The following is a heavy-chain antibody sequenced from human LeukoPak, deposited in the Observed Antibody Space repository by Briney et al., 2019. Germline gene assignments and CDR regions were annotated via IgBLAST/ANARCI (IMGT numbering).Heavy chain of an antibody. Sequence: SETLSLTCGVSGGSVSSTNWWTWMRQPPGKGLEWIGEVHLDGRTNFNPSLKSRLTMSVDLSENHVSLKLTSVTAADTAVYYCAREGGFYRPLDYSGQGTLVTVSS. CDR3: AREGGFYRPLDY. D-gene: IGHD6-25*01. V-gene: IGHV4-4*02. CDR2: VHLDGRT. CDR1: GGSVSSTNW. J-gene: IGHJ4*02.